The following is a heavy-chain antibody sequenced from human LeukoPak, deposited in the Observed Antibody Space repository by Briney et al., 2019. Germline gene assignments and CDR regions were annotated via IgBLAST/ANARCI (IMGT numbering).Heavy chain of an antibody. D-gene: IGHD3-16*02. CDR3: ARGIMITFGGVIVSYWFDP. J-gene: IGHJ5*02. Sequence: GGSLRLSCAASGFTFISYWMSWVRQAPGKGLEWVANIKQDGSEKYYVDSVKGRFTISRDNAKNSLYLQMNSLRAEDTAVYYCARGIMITFGGVIVSYWFDPWGQGTLVTVSS. CDR2: IKQDGSEK. V-gene: IGHV3-7*04. CDR1: GFTFISYW.